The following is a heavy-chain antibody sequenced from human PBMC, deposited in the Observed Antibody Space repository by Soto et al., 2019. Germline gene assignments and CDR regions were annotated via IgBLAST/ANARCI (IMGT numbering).Heavy chain of an antibody. CDR2: IYHTGNT. CDR3: ASPYSGYLDN. J-gene: IGHJ4*02. D-gene: IGHD3-22*01. Sequence: TLSLTCSVSGGSMSSGAYYWNWIRQHPGKGLEWIAYIYHTGNTYYNPSLRSRTTISVDTSENQFSLKLTSVTDADTAVYYCASPYSGYLDNWGQGTLVTVSS. V-gene: IGHV4-31*03. CDR1: GGSMSSGAYY.